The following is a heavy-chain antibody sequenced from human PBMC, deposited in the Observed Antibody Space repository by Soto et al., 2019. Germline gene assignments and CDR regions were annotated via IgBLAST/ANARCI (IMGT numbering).Heavy chain of an antibody. CDR2: IYYSGST. CDR1: GGSISSYY. V-gene: IGHV4-59*01. D-gene: IGHD1-26*01. Sequence: PSETLSLTCTVSGGSISSYYWSWIRQPPGKGLEWIGYIYYSGSTNYNPSLKSRVTVSVDTSKNQFSLKLSSVTAADTAVYYCARESSGSYTRGLHFDYWGQGTLVTVSS. J-gene: IGHJ4*02. CDR3: ARESSGSYTRGLHFDY.